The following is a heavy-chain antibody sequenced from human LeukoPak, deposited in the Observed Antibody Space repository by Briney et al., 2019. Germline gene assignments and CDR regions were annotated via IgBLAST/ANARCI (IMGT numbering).Heavy chain of an antibody. CDR1: GYTFTGYY. V-gene: IGHV1-2*02. CDR3: GTLLSNGPFDY. J-gene: IGHJ4*02. Sequence: SVKVSCKASGYTFTGYYMHWVRQAPGQGLEWMGWIYPNSGATKHAQKFQGRVTMTRDTSISTAYMELSGLRSDDTAVYYCGTLLSNGPFDYWGQGSLVTVSS. CDR2: IYPNSGAT.